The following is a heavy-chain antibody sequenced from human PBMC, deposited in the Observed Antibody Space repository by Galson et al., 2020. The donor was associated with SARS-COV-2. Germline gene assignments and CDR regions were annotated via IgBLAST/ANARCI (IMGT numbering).Heavy chain of an antibody. D-gene: IGHD3-22*01. J-gene: IGHJ3*01. CDR2: INWNSGSI. V-gene: IGHV3-9*01. CDR3: VKDIGDYYDTSGYYGAFDL. Sequence: GGSLRLSCAASTFTFEHYAMHWVRQAPGKGLEWVSGINWNSGSIGYADSVEGRFTISRDNANNSLYLQMNSLRAEDTALYYCVKDIGDYYDTSGYYGAFDLWGQGTLVTVS. CDR1: TFTFEHYA.